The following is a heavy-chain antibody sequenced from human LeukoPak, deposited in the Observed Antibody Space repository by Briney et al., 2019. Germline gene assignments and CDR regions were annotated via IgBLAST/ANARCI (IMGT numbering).Heavy chain of an antibody. Sequence: PGGSLRLSCAASGFTFDDYAMHWVRQAPGKGLEWVSGISWNSGSIGYADSVKGRFTISRDNAKNSLYLQMNSLRAEDTAVYYCVASAASTTFDYWGQGTLVTVSS. V-gene: IGHV3-9*01. CDR1: GFTFDDYA. D-gene: IGHD6-13*01. CDR2: ISWNSGSI. J-gene: IGHJ4*02. CDR3: VASAASTTFDY.